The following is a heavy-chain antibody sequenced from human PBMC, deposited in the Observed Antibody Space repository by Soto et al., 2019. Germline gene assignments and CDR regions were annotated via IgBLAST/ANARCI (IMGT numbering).Heavy chain of an antibody. D-gene: IGHD4-17*01. Sequence: PSETLSLTCTVSGGSITTYQWSWIRQPPGKGLEWIGGYSGFTNYNPSLESRATISVDHSKNQFFLTLRSVTAADTAVYYCAREYGDYSFFFDYWGQGALVTVSS. J-gene: IGHJ4*02. CDR2: YSGFT. CDR1: GGSITTYQ. V-gene: IGHV4-59*01. CDR3: AREYGDYSFFFDY.